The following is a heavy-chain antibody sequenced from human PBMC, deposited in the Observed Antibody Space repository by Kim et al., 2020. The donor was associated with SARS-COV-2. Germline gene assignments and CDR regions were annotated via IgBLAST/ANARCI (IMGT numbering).Heavy chain of an antibody. D-gene: IGHD6-13*01. J-gene: IGHJ4*02. CDR3: AKARIAAAGYFDY. V-gene: IGHV3-9*01. Sequence: YADSVKGRFTISRDNAKNSLYLQMNSLRAEDTALYYCAKARIAAAGYFDYWGQGTLVTVSS.